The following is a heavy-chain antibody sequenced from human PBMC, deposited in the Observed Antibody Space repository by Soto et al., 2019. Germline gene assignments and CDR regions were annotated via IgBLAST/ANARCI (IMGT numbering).Heavy chain of an antibody. CDR2: INPNSGGT. CDR1: GYTFSDHY. D-gene: IGHD6-19*01. V-gene: IGHV1-2*02. Sequence: QVLLVQSGAEVKKPGASVEVSCKTSGYTFSDHYTHWVRQAPGQGLEWMGWINPNSGGTGYAEKFQGRVTMTRDTSISTACMELNRLNSDDTAVYYCVRGGPVAGPTSSEAYHPFDFWGQGTLVTVSS. CDR3: VRGGPVAGPTSSEAYHPFDF. J-gene: IGHJ4*02.